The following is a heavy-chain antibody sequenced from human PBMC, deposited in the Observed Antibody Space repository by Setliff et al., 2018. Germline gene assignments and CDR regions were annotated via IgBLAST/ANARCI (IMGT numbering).Heavy chain of an antibody. CDR1: GGSIRSYY. V-gene: IGHV4-59*08. D-gene: IGHD3-10*01. CDR3: ARHDVMVRWFDY. CDR2: MYYSGTT. J-gene: IGHJ4*02. Sequence: SETLSLTCNVSGGSIRSYYWSWIRQPPGKGPEWIGYMYYSGTTNYNPSLKSRATISVDTSKNQFSLRLSSVTAADTAVYYCARHDVMVRWFDYWGQGTPVTVSS.